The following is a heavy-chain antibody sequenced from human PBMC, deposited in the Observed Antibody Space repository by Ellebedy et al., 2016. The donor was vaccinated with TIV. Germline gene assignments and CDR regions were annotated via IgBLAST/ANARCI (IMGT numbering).Heavy chain of an antibody. J-gene: IGHJ6*02. CDR1: GFTFSSYS. V-gene: IGHV3-21*01. D-gene: IGHD3-16*01. CDR2: ISSSSSYI. CDR3: ARDLGPWRDYYYGMDV. Sequence: GGSLRLXXAASGFTFSSYSMNWVRQAPGKGLEWVSSISSSSSYIYYADSVKGRFTISRDNVKNSLYLQMNSLRAEDTAVYYCARDLGPWRDYYYGMDVWGQGTTVTVSS.